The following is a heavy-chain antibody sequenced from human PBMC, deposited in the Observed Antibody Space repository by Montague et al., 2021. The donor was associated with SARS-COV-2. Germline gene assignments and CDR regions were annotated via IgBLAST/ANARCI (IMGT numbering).Heavy chain of an antibody. J-gene: IGHJ4*02. CDR3: ARADMVRGFTG. D-gene: IGHD3-10*01. V-gene: IGHV4-59*01. Sequence: NYNPSLKSRVTISVDTSKNQFSLKLSSVTAAYTAVSYCARADMVRGFTGWGQGTLVTVS.